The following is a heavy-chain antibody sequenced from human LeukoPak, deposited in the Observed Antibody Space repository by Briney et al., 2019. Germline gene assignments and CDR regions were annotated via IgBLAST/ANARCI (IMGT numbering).Heavy chain of an antibody. Sequence: QPGGSLRLSCAASGFTFSSYWMSWVRQAPGKGLEWVAIIKQDGSEKYYVDSVKGRFTISRDNAKNSVYLQMNSLRAEDTAFYYCTTSTAGLDYWGQGTLVTVSS. J-gene: IGHJ4*02. CDR2: IKQDGSEK. CDR3: TTSTAGLDY. D-gene: IGHD1-1*01. V-gene: IGHV3-7*01. CDR1: GFTFSSYW.